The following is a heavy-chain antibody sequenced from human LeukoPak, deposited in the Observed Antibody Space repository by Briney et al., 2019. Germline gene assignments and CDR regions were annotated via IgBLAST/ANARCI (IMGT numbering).Heavy chain of an antibody. CDR1: GGSISSGGYY. CDR2: IYYSGST. D-gene: IGHD3-3*01. J-gene: IGHJ4*02. V-gene: IGHV4-31*03. CDR3: ARGLRITIFGVVIIGGVFDY. Sequence: SETLSLTCTVSGGSISSGGYYWSWIRQHPGKGLEWIGYIYYSGSTYYNPSLKSRVTISVDTSKNQFSLKLSSVTAADTAVYYCARGLRITIFGVVIIGGVFDYWGQGTLVTVSS.